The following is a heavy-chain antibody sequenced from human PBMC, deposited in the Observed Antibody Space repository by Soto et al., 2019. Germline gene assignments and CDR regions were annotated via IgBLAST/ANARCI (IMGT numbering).Heavy chain of an antibody. CDR1: GFTFSSYG. CDR3: AREKGPIAVAGLGFDL. D-gene: IGHD6-19*01. CDR2: IWYDGSNK. V-gene: IGHV3-33*01. Sequence: QVQLVESGGGVVQPGRSLRLSCAASGFTFSSYGMHWVRQAPGKGLEWVAVIWYDGSNKYYADSVKGRFTISRDNSKNTRYLQMNSLRAEDTAVYYCAREKGPIAVAGLGFDLWGRGTLVTVSS. J-gene: IGHJ2*01.